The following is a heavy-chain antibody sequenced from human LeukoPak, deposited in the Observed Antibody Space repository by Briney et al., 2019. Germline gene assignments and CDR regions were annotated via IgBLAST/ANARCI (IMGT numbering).Heavy chain of an antibody. CDR1: GGSISSSSYY. CDR3: ARSRGWLQSHPLGY. D-gene: IGHD5-24*01. CDR2: IYHSGST. J-gene: IGHJ4*02. Sequence: PSETLSLTCTVSGGSISSSSYYWGWIRQPPGTGLEWIGSIYHSGSTYYNPSLKSRVTISVDTSKNQFSLKLSSVTAADTAVYYCARSRGWLQSHPLGYWGQGTLVTVSS. V-gene: IGHV4-39*07.